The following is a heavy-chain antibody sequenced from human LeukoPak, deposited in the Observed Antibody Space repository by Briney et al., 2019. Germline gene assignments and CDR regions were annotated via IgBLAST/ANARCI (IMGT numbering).Heavy chain of an antibody. Sequence: ASVKVSCKASGYTFTGYYIHWVRQAPGQGLEWMGWINPNNGGTNYAQKFQGRVTSTADKSTSTAYMELSSLRSEDTAVYYCARETRVGATHYYFDYWGQGTLVTVSS. CDR3: ARETRVGATHYYFDY. D-gene: IGHD1-26*01. J-gene: IGHJ4*02. CDR2: INPNNGGT. V-gene: IGHV1-2*01. CDR1: GYTFTGYY.